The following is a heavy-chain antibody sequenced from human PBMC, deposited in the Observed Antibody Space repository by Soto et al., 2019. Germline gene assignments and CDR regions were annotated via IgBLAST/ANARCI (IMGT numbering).Heavy chain of an antibody. CDR1: GFTFSTCV. V-gene: IGHV3-23*01. CDR2: ISGSGTGT. CDR3: AKGLINGRWYAED. J-gene: IGHJ4*02. D-gene: IGHD6-13*01. Sequence: EVHLLESGGGLVHPGASLRLSCGASGFTFSTCVMTWVRQAPGKGLEWVSCISGSGTGTHYADSVKGRFTISRDNSKNTMFLQMNNLRVEDTGVYYCAKGLINGRWYAEDWGQGTLVTVSS.